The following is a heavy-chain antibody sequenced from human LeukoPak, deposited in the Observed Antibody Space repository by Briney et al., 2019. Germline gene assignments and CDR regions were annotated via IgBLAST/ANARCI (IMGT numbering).Heavy chain of an antibody. J-gene: IGHJ4*02. CDR1: GYTFTGYY. CDR2: INPNSGGT. D-gene: IGHD2-2*01. Sequence: ASVKVSCKASGYTFTGYYMHWVRQAPGQGLEWMGWINPNSGGTNYAQKFQGRVTMTRDTSISTAYKELSRLRSDDTAVYYCARDPDIVVVPAAKGDDYWGQGTLVTVSS. CDR3: ARDPDIVVVPAAKGDDY. V-gene: IGHV1-2*02.